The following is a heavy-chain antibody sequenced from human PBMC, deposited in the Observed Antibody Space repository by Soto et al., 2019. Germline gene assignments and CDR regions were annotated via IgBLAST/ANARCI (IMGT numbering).Heavy chain of an antibody. V-gene: IGHV4-39*01. J-gene: IGHJ4*02. CDR1: GGSISSSSYY. CDR2: IYYSGST. Sequence: SETLSLTCTVSGGSISSSSYYWGWIRQPPGKGLEWVGSIYYSGSTYYNPSLKSRVTISVDTSKNQFSLKLSSVTAADTAVYYCARLQLWLPLDYWGQGTLVTVSS. D-gene: IGHD5-18*01. CDR3: ARLQLWLPLDY.